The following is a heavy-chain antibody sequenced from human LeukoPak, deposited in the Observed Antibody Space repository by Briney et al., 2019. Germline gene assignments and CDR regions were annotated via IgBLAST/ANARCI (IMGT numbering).Heavy chain of an antibody. D-gene: IGHD2-2*02. V-gene: IGHV1-46*01. CDR1: GYTFTSYY. Sequence: WASVTVSCKASGYTFTSYYMHWVRQAPGEGLEWMGIINPSGGSTIYAQKFQGRVTMTRDMSTSTVYMELSSLRSEDTAVYYCARVAAEVVGVPGAIGFGWLRRDYYYMDVWGKGTTVTVSS. J-gene: IGHJ6*03. CDR3: ARVAAEVVGVPGAIGFGWLRRDYYYMDV. CDR2: INPSGGST.